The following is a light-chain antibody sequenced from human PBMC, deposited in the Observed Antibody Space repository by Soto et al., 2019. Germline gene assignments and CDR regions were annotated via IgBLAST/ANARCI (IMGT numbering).Light chain of an antibody. CDR1: SSNIGAGYD. Sequence: QSVLTQPPSVSGAPGQRVTISCTGSSSNIGAGYDVHWYQQLPGRAPKLLIYGNTNRPSGVPDRFSGSKSGTSASLAITGHQAEDEADYYCLYFDSSLSVVFGGGTKVTVL. CDR3: LYFDSSLSVV. V-gene: IGLV1-40*01. J-gene: IGLJ2*01. CDR2: GNT.